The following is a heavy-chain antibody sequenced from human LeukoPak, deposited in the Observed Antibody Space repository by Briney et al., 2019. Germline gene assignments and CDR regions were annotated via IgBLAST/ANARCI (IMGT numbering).Heavy chain of an antibody. CDR1: GFTFSSYA. CDR3: AIVPTRGSVY. CDR2: ISYDGSNK. J-gene: IGHJ4*02. V-gene: IGHV3-30-3*01. Sequence: PGRSLRLSCAASGFTFSSYAMHWVRQAPGKGLEWVAVISYDGSNKYYADSVKGRFTISRDNSKNTLYLQMNSLRAEDTAVYYCAIVPTRGSVYWGQGTLVTVSS. D-gene: IGHD2-8*01.